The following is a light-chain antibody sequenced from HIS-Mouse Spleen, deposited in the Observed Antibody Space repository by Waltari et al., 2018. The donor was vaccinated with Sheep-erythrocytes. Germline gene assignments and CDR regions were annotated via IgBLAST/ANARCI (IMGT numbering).Light chain of an antibody. CDR3: QAWDSSTAWV. CDR2: QDS. Sequence: SYELTQPPSVSVSPGQTASITCSGDKLGDKYACWYQQKQGQSPVLVIYQDSKRPSGTPERFSGSNSGNTATLTISGTQAMDEADYYCQAWDSSTAWVFGGGTKLTVL. J-gene: IGLJ3*02. V-gene: IGLV3-1*01. CDR1: KLGDKY.